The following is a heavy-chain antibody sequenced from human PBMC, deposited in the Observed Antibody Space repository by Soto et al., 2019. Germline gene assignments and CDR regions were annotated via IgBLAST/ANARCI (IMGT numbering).Heavy chain of an antibody. CDR2: IYYSGST. CDR3: ARLRDRSGTASIYNAMDV. V-gene: IGHV4-59*11. Sequence: SETLSLTCRVSGVSLTSHYWTWIRQSPGKGLEWIGYIYYSGSTNYSPSLKSRLTMSIDTPSNQFSLNLSSVTAADTAIYYCARLRDRSGTASIYNAMDVWGQGTMVTVSS. J-gene: IGHJ6*02. D-gene: IGHD3-22*01. CDR1: GVSLTSHY.